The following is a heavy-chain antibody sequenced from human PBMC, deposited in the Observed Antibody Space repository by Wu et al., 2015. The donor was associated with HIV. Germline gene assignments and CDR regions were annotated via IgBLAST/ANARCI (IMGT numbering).Heavy chain of an antibody. D-gene: IGHD6-13*01. CDR3: ARSFSETSSWYNRPLNAFEI. V-gene: IGHV1-69*12. J-gene: IGHJ3*02. Sequence: QVQLVQSGAEVKRPGSSMKASCKASGGTFSNYAITWVRQAPGQGLEWMGGIITIFGIANYAQKFQDRVTILADASTSAAYMEVSSLRSEDTAVYYCARSFSETSSWYNRPLNAFEIWGQGTMVTVSS. CDR2: IITIFGIA. CDR1: GGTFSNYA.